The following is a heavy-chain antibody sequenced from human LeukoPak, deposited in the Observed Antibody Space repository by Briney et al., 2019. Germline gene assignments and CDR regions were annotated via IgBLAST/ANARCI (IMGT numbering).Heavy chain of an antibody. V-gene: IGHV3-74*01. CDR1: GFTFSSYW. J-gene: IGHJ4*02. Sequence: GGSLRLSCAAPGFTFSSYWMHWVRQPLGKGLVWVSRINPDGTTTNYADSVKGRFTIPRDNAKNTLYLQMNSLTVEDTALYYCVRIATVTTPDYWGQGTLVTVSS. D-gene: IGHD4-17*01. CDR2: INPDGTTT. CDR3: VRIATVTTPDY.